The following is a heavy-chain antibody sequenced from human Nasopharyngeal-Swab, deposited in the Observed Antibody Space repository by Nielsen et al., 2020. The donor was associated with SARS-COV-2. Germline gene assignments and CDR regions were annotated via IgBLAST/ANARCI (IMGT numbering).Heavy chain of an antibody. J-gene: IGHJ5*02. CDR1: GYTFTGYY. Sequence: ASVKVSCKASGYTFTGYYMHWVRQAPGQGLEWMGRINPNSGGTNYAQKFQGRVIMTRDTSISTAYMELSRLRSDDTAVYYCARESGTTDPSSNWFDPWGQGTLVTVS. CDR2: INPNSGGT. V-gene: IGHV1-2*06. CDR3: ARESGTTDPSSNWFDP. D-gene: IGHD1-1*01.